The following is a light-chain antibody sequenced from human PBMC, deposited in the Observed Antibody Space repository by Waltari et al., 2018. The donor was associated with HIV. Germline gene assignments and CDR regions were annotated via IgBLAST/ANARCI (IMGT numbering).Light chain of an antibody. CDR3: CSYAGSYTLI. V-gene: IGLV2-11*01. Sequence: QSALTQPRSVSGSPGQSVTISCTGTSSDVGLYKYVSWYQQHPGKVPKLLIYDLNHRPSGVPDRFSGSKSGTTASLTISGLQAEDEAFYYCCSYAGSYTLIFGGGTKLTVL. J-gene: IGLJ2*01. CDR1: SSDVGLYKY. CDR2: DLN.